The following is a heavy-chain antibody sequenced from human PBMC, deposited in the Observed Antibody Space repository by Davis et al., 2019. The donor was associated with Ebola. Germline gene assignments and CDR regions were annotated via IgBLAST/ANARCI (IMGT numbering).Heavy chain of an antibody. J-gene: IGHJ5*02. D-gene: IGHD1-7*01. Sequence: AASVKVSCKASGYTFTSYGISWVRQAPGQGLEWMGGIIPIFGTANYAQKFQGRVTITADKSTSTAYMELSSLRSEDTAVYYCARYHWNYAVAYNWFDPWGQGTLVTVSS. CDR1: GYTFTSYG. CDR2: IIPIFGTA. CDR3: ARYHWNYAVAYNWFDP. V-gene: IGHV1-69*06.